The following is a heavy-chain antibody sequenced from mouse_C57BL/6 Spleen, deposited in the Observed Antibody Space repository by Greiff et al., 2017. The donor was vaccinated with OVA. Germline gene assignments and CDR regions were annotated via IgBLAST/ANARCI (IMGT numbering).Heavy chain of an antibody. V-gene: IGHV1-59*01. Sequence: QVQLQQPGAELVRPGTSVKLSCKASGYTFTSYWMHWVKQRPGQGLEWIGVIDPSDSYTNYNQKFKGKATLTVDTSSSTAYMQLSSLTSEDSAVYYCVDGYYEDWYFDVWGTGTTVTVSS. CDR1: GYTFTSYW. D-gene: IGHD2-3*01. CDR2: IDPSDSYT. CDR3: VDGYYEDWYFDV. J-gene: IGHJ1*03.